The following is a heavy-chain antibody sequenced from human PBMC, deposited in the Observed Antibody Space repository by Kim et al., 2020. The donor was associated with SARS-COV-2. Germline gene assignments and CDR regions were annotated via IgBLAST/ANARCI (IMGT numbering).Heavy chain of an antibody. CDR1: GGSISSSSYY. Sequence: SETLSLTCTVSGGSISSSSYYWGWIRQPPGKGLEWIGSIYYSGSTYYNPSLKSRVTISVDTSKNQFSLKLSSVTAADTAVYYCARRRSDRLLWFDRLDTDAFDIWGQGTMVTVSS. D-gene: IGHD3-10*01. J-gene: IGHJ3*02. CDR3: ARRRSDRLLWFDRLDTDAFDI. V-gene: IGHV4-39*01. CDR2: IYYSGST.